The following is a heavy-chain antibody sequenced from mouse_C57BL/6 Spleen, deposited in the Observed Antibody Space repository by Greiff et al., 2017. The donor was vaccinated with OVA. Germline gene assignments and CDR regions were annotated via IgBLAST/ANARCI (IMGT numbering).Heavy chain of an antibody. J-gene: IGHJ4*01. CDR3: ARNYGSSYGYYAMDY. CDR2: IYPGNGDT. Sequence: LQQSGAELVRPGASVKMSCKASGYTFTSYNMHWVKQTPRQGLEWIGAIYPGNGDTSYNQKFKGKATLTVDKSSSTAYMQLSSLTSEDSAVYFCARNYGSSYGYYAMDYWGQGTSVTVSS. V-gene: IGHV1-12*01. D-gene: IGHD1-1*01. CDR1: GYTFTSYN.